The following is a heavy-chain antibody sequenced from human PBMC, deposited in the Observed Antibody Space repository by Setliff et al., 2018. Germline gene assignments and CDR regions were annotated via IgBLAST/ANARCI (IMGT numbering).Heavy chain of an antibody. V-gene: IGHV4-4*08. Sequence: SETLSLTCAVYDGSFSGYYWSWIRQPPGKGLEWIGYIYSSGSTNYNPSLKSRVAISLDTSKSQFSLRLSSLTAADTAVYYCAKVDTDYIMTRVNTWQYYFYMDVWGRGTTVTVSS. CDR3: AKVDTDYIMTRVNTWQYYFYMDV. D-gene: IGHD4-4*01. CDR1: DGSFSGYY. J-gene: IGHJ6*03. CDR2: IYSSGST.